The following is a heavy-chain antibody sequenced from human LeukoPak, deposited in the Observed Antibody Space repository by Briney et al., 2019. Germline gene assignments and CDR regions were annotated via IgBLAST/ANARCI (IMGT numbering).Heavy chain of an antibody. CDR3: ARGSYGYEYYFDY. V-gene: IGHV4-39*07. CDR1: GYSISSSSYY. Sequence: PSETLSLTCTVSGYSISSSSYYWGWIRQPPGKGLEWIGSIYYSGSTYYNPSLKSRVTISVDTSKNQFSLKLSSVTAADTAVYYCARGSYGYEYYFDYWGQGTLVTVSS. D-gene: IGHD5-18*01. CDR2: IYYSGST. J-gene: IGHJ4*02.